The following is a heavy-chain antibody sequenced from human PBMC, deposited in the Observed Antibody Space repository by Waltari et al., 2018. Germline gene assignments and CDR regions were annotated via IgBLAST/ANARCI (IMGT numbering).Heavy chain of an antibody. V-gene: IGHV1-8*03. CDR3: ARGLYDSSGYYIGD. CDR1: GYTFTSYD. J-gene: IGHJ4*02. D-gene: IGHD3-22*01. Sequence: QVQLVQSGAEVKKPGASVKVSCKASGYTFTSYDLNWVRQATGQGLEWMGWMNPNSGNTGYAQKFQGRVTITRNTSISTAYMELSSLRSEDTAVYYCARGLYDSSGYYIGDWGQGTLVTVSS. CDR2: MNPNSGNT.